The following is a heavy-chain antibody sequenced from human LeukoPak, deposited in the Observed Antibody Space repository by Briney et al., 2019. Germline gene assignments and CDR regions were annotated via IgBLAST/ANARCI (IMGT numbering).Heavy chain of an antibody. D-gene: IGHD1-26*01. Sequence: NPSETLSLTCTVSGGSISSADFYWSWIRQPPGKGLEWIGYIYYRGNTFYNPSLRSRVTILLDTYKSQFSLELSSVTAADTAVYFCAPCRVGAASAYYFDFWGQGTLVTVSS. CDR1: GGSISSADFY. CDR2: IYYRGNT. J-gene: IGHJ4*02. V-gene: IGHV4-30-4*08. CDR3: APCRVGAASAYYFDF.